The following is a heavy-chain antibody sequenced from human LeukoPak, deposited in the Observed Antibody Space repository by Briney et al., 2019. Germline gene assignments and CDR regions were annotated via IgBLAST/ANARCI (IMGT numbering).Heavy chain of an antibody. D-gene: IGHD1-26*01. CDR3: ARASGSGSYEGGDFDY. CDR2: INHSGST. J-gene: IGHJ4*02. Sequence: KSSETLSLTCAVYGGSFSGYYWSWIRQPPGKGLEWIGEINHSGSTNYNPSLKSRVTISVDTSKNQFSLKLSSVTAADTAVYYCARASGSGSYEGGDFDYWGQGTLVTVSS. V-gene: IGHV4-34*01. CDR1: GGSFSGYY.